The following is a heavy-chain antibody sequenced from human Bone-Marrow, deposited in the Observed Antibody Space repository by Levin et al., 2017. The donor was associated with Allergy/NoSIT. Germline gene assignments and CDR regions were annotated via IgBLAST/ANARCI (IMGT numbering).Heavy chain of an antibody. V-gene: IGHV3-23*01. CDR3: AKVRRSYWVIELDY. D-gene: IGHD1-26*01. J-gene: IGHJ4*02. CDR1: GFSFSNYA. Sequence: GGSLRLSCAASGFSFSNYAMSWVRQAPGKGLECISIISATDGTTYYPDSVEGRFTISRDNSKKTLYLQMNSLRAEDTAIYYCAKVRRSYWVIELDYWGQGSLVTVSS. CDR2: ISATDGTT.